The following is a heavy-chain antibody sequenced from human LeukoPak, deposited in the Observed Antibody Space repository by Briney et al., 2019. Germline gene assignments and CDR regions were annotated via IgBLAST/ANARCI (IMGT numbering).Heavy chain of an antibody. D-gene: IGHD3-3*01. V-gene: IGHV4-31*03. CDR3: ARTITIFGALGYFDY. J-gene: IGHJ4*02. CDR2: IYYTGSP. Sequence: SETLSLTCTASGASISSGGYSWSWVRQHPGKGLEGIACIYYTGSPYYNPSLERRVTISVATAKNQFSLKVSCVTAADTAVYFCARTITIFGALGYFDYWGQGTLVTVSS. CDR1: GASISSGGYS.